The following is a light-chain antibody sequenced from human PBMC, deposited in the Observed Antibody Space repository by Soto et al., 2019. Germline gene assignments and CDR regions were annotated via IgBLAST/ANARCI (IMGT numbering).Light chain of an antibody. Sequence: EIVLTQSPGTLSLSPGERATLSCRASQSVSNSYLAWYQQKPGQAPRLLIYGASSRATGIPDRFSGSGSGTDFTLTVSGLEHEDFAVYYCQHYGSSPPVTFGQGTRLEIK. CDR2: GAS. V-gene: IGKV3-20*01. J-gene: IGKJ5*01. CDR1: QSVSNSY. CDR3: QHYGSSPPVT.